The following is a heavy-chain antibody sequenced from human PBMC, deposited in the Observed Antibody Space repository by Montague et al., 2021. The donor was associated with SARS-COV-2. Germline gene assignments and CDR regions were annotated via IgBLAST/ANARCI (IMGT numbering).Heavy chain of an antibody. CDR2: INHSGRT. Sequence: SETLSLTCAVYGGSVSDYYWSWIRQPPGKGLEWIGEINHSGRTNYNPSLKSRVTTSVDTSKNQFSLKLTSVTAADTAVYYRARGPRITMIVVVITDIWFDPWGQGTLVTVSS. CDR3: ARGPRITMIVVVITDIWFDP. J-gene: IGHJ5*02. CDR1: GGSVSDYY. V-gene: IGHV4-34*01. D-gene: IGHD3-22*01.